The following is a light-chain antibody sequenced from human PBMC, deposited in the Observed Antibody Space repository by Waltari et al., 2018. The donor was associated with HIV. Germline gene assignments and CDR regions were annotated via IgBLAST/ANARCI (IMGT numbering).Light chain of an antibody. CDR3: GSYACINNVV. CDR2: EVT. J-gene: IGLJ2*01. V-gene: IGLV2-8*01. CDR1: SSDVGAYNS. Sequence: QSALTQPPSASGSPGQSVTISCTGTSSDVGAYNSVSWDQQTPGKAPKHLISEVTMVPAGVLYRFSCSMSGNTASLTVSGLQGEDEADFCCGSYACINNVVFGGGTKLTVL.